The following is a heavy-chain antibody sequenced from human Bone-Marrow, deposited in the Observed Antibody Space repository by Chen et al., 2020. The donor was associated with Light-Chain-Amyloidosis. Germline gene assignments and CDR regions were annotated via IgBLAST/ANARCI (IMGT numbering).Heavy chain of an antibody. D-gene: IGHD3-9*01. Sequence: EVQLVESGGDLLQRGGSLRLSCAASGFTFSSYWMSWVRQAPGKGLEWVANIKQDGSEKYYVDSVKGRFTISRDNAKNSLYLQMNSLRAEDTAVYYCAKDISYDDILPGYPADAFDIWGQGTMVTVSS. CDR3: AKDISYDDILPGYPADAFDI. J-gene: IGHJ3*02. V-gene: IGHV3-7*03. CDR1: GFTFSSYW. CDR2: IKQDGSEK.